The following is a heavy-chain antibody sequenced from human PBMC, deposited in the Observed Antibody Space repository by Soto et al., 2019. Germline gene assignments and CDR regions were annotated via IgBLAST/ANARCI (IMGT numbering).Heavy chain of an antibody. V-gene: IGHV3-21*01. CDR1: GFTFSSYS. D-gene: IGHD1-26*01. CDR2: ISSSSSYI. J-gene: IGHJ4*02. CDR3: AREEPGIVGAISYX. Sequence: GGSLRLSCAASGFTFSSYSMNWVRQAPGKGLEWVSSISSSSSYIYYADSVKVRFTIYRDNARKSLYLQMNSLRAEDTAVYYCAREEPGIVGAISYXWGQGTLVTVSX.